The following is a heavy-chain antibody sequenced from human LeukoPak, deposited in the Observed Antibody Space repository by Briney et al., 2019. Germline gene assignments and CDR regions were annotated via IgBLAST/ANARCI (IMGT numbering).Heavy chain of an antibody. D-gene: IGHD3-22*01. J-gene: IGHJ6*02. V-gene: IGHV1-46*01. CDR3: ARDRYYYDTSGPFRSGMDV. Sequence: GASVKVSCKASGYTFTSYYMNWVRQAPGQGLEWMGIIDPRGGSTDYAQKFQGRVTMTRDTSTSTVYMELSSLRSEDTAVYHCARDRYYYDTSGPFRSGMDVWGQGTTVTVSS. CDR1: GYTFTSYY. CDR2: IDPRGGST.